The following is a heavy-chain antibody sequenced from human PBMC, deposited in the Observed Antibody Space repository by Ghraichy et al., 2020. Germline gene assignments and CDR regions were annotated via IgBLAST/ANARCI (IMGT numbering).Heavy chain of an antibody. CDR2: ISYDGSNK. V-gene: IGHV3-30-3*01. D-gene: IGHD3-9*01. J-gene: IGHJ4*02. CDR1: GFTFSSYA. Sequence: GGSLRLSCAASGFTFSSYAMHWVRQAPGKGLEWVAVISYDGSNKYYADSVKGRFTISRDNSKNTLYLQMNSLRAEDTAVYYCAGGSDDILTGYLFDYWGQGTLVTVSS. CDR3: AGGSDDILTGYLFDY.